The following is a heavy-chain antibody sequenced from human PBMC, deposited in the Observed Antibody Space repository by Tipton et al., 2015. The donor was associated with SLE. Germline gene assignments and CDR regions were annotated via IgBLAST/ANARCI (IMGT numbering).Heavy chain of an antibody. J-gene: IGHJ3*02. V-gene: IGHV4-34*01. D-gene: IGHD2-2*01. CDR1: GGSISSYY. CDR3: ARGSSRHGAFDI. Sequence: TLSLTCTVSGGSISSYYWSWIRQPPGKGLEWIGEINHSGSTNYNPSLKSRVTISVDTSKNQFSLKLSSVTAADTAVYYCARGSSRHGAFDIWGQGTMVTVSS. CDR2: INHSGST.